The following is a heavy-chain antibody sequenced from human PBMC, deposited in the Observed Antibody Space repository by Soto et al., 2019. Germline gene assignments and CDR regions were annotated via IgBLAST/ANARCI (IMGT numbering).Heavy chain of an antibody. CDR1: GFSFSSAW. CDR3: TTGSNEGY. CDR2: IRTKPEGETT. Sequence: EVQLLESGGGLVKPGGSLRLSCAASGFSFSSAWMNWVRQAPGKGLEWVGRIRTKPEGETTDYPAPVKGRFTISRDDSKNTLYLQMTSLKIEDTAVYYCTTGSNEGYWGQGTLVTVSS. V-gene: IGHV3-15*07. J-gene: IGHJ4*02. D-gene: IGHD1-1*01.